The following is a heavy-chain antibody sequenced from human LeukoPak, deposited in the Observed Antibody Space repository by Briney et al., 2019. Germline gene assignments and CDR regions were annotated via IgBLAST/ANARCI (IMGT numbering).Heavy chain of an antibody. CDR1: GATFSSYA. V-gene: IGHV1-69*13. CDR2: IIPIFGTA. Sequence: SVKVSCKASGATFSSYAISWVRQAPGQGLEWMGGIIPIFGTANYAQKFQGRVTITADESTSTAYMELSSLRAADTSVYYCAKGRQWDEQKGIFDYWDQGTLVTVSS. J-gene: IGHJ4*02. D-gene: IGHD1-26*01. CDR3: AKGRQWDEQKGIFDY.